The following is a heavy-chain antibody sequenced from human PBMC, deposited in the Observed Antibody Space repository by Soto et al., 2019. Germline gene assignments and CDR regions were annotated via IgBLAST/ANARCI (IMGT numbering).Heavy chain of an antibody. D-gene: IGHD3-22*01. CDR3: AKEADISGYYPDY. V-gene: IGHV3-9*01. J-gene: IGHJ4*02. Sequence: AGGSLRLSCAASGFTFDDYAMHWVRQAPGKGLEWVSGISWNSGSIGYADSVKGRFTISRDNSKNTLHLQVNSLRGEDTAVYYCAKEADISGYYPDYWGKGTQVTVSS. CDR2: ISWNSGSI. CDR1: GFTFDDYA.